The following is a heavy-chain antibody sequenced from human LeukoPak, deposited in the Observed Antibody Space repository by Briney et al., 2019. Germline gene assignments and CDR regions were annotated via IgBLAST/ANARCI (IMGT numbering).Heavy chain of an antibody. CDR3: TTGYGHSYFDY. J-gene: IGHJ4*02. CDR1: GFTITNAR. Sequence: PGGSLRLSCAASGFTITNARMGWVRQAPGKGLEWVGLIKSKIDGGTTDFAAPVKDRFTISTDDSKHTLYLQMNGLKSEDTAVYYCTTGYGHSYFDYWGPGTLVTVSS. CDR2: IKSKIDGGTT. D-gene: IGHD3-3*02. V-gene: IGHV3-15*01.